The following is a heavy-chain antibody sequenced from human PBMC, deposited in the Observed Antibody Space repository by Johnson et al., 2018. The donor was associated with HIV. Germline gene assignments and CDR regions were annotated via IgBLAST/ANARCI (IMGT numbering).Heavy chain of an antibody. CDR3: AKSDSGYDAFDI. V-gene: IGHV3-33*06. Sequence: QVQLVESGGGVVQPGRSLRVSCAASGFTFSSYGMHWVRQAPGKGLEWVAVIWYDGSNRYYADSVKGRFTISRDNSKNTLYLQMNRLRAEDTAGYYCAKSDSGYDAFDIWGQGTMVTVSS. CDR1: GFTFSSYG. CDR2: IWYDGSNR. D-gene: IGHD5-12*01. J-gene: IGHJ3*02.